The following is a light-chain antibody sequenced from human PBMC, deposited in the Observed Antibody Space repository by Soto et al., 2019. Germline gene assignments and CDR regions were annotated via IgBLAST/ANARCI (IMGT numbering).Light chain of an antibody. CDR2: EVN. V-gene: IGLV2-8*01. CDR1: SSDVGGYNY. Sequence: QSALTQPPSASGSPGQSVAISCTGTSSDVGGYNYVSWYQQHPGKAPKLMIYEVNKRPSGVPDRFSGSKSGNAASLTVAGRQAEDEADYYCSSYAGSRNVFGTGTKVTVL. J-gene: IGLJ1*01. CDR3: SSYAGSRNV.